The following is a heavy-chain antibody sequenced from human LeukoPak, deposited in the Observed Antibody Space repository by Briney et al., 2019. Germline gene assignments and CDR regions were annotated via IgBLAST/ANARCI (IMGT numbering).Heavy chain of an antibody. Sequence: GASVKVSCKTSGYTFTGDYMHWVRQAPGQGLEWMGRINPKSGGTNYAQKFQGRVTMTRDTSISTAYMELHRLRSDDPAVYYCASLFGGNYLYYFDYWGQGTLVTVSS. CDR3: ASLFGGNYLYYFDY. J-gene: IGHJ4*02. CDR2: INPKSGGT. V-gene: IGHV1-2*02. CDR1: GYTFTGDY. D-gene: IGHD4/OR15-4a*01.